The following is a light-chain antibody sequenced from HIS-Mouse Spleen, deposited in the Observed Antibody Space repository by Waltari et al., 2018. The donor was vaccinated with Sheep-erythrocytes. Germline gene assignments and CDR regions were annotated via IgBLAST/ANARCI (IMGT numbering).Light chain of an antibody. CDR1: QSISSY. J-gene: IGKJ4*01. V-gene: IGKV1-39*01. CDR3: QQSYSTPPT. CDR2: AES. Sequence: DIQMTQSPSSLSASVGDRVTITFRASQSISSYLNWYQQKPGKAPKLLIYAESSLQSGVPSTFSGSGAGTEFTLTSSSLQPEDFATYYCQQSYSTPPTFGGGTKVEIK.